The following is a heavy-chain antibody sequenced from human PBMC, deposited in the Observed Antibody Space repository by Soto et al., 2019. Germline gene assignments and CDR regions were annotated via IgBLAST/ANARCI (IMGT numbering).Heavy chain of an antibody. V-gene: IGHV4-34*01. CDR1: GGSFSGYY. CDR3: ARGSGIVVVVASPSAFDI. D-gene: IGHD2-15*01. CDR2: INHSGST. J-gene: IGHJ3*02. Sequence: SETLSLTCAVYGGSFSGYYWSWIRQPPGKGLEWIGEINHSGSTNYNPSLKSRVTISVDTSKNQFSLKLSSVTAADTAVYYCARGSGIVVVVASPSAFDIWGQGTMVTVSS.